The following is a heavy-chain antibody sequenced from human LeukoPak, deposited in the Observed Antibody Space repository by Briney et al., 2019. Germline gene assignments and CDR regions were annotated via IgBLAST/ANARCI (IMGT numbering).Heavy chain of an antibody. Sequence: SSETLSLTCTVSGGSISSYYWSWIRQPAGKGLEWIGRTYTSGSTNYNPSLKSRVTMSVDTSKNQFSLKLSSVTAADTAVYYCAGEWSQLLPGVDYGMDVWGQGTTVTVSS. D-gene: IGHD2-2*01. CDR1: GGSISSYY. V-gene: IGHV4-4*07. CDR2: TYTSGST. J-gene: IGHJ6*02. CDR3: AGEWSQLLPGVDYGMDV.